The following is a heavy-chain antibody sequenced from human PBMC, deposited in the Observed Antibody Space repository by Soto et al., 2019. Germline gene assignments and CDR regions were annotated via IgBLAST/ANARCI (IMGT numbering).Heavy chain of an antibody. CDR1: GFTFSSYG. Sequence: GGSLRLSCAASGFTFSSYGMHWVRQAPGKGLEWVAVISYDGSNKYYADSVKGRFTISRDNSKNTLYLQMNSLRAEDTAVYYCAKDRRSSMANYYYYYGMDVWGQGTTVTVS. CDR2: ISYDGSNK. CDR3: AKDRRSSMANYYYYYGMDV. V-gene: IGHV3-30*18. D-gene: IGHD3-10*01. J-gene: IGHJ6*02.